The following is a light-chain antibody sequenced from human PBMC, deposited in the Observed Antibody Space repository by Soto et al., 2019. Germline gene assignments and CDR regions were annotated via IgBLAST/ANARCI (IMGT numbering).Light chain of an antibody. V-gene: IGKV3-20*01. Sequence: EIVLTQSPGTLSLSPGERATLSCRASQSVSSSYLAWYQQKPGQAPRLLIYAASSRATGIPDRFSGSGSETDFTLTISRLEPEDFAVYYGQRYGSSPLTFGGGTKVEIK. J-gene: IGKJ4*01. CDR1: QSVSSSY. CDR2: AAS. CDR3: QRYGSSPLT.